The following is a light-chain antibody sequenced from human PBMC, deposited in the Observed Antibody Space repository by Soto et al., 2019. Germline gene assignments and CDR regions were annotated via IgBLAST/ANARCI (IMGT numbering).Light chain of an antibody. CDR3: QQYNSWPPYT. V-gene: IGKV3-15*01. J-gene: IGKJ2*01. Sequence: EIVLTQSPGTLSLSPGERATLTCRASQSVSSNFLAWYQEKPGQAPRLLIYGASTRATGTPARFSGSGSGTEFTLTISSLQSEDFAVYYCQQYNSWPPYTFVQGTKVDIK. CDR2: GAS. CDR1: QSVSSN.